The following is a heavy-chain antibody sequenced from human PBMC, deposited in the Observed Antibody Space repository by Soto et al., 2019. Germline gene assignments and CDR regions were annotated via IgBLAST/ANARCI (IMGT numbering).Heavy chain of an antibody. J-gene: IGHJ2*01. CDR2: ISYDGSNK. Sequence: QVQLVESGGGVVQPGRSLRLSCAASGFTFSSYGMHWVRQAPGKGLEWVAVISYDGSNKYYADSVKGRFTISRDNSKNTLYLQMTSLRAEDTAVYYCAKDRYGDYALDWYFDLWGRGTLVTVSS. D-gene: IGHD4-17*01. CDR1: GFTFSSYG. V-gene: IGHV3-30*18. CDR3: AKDRYGDYALDWYFDL.